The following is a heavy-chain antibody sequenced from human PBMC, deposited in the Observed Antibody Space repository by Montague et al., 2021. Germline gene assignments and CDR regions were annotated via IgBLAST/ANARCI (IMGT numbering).Heavy chain of an antibody. CDR3: ARVFSIWYVGWFDP. CDR1: GASITSNIYY. J-gene: IGHJ5*02. CDR2: IYYSGNS. D-gene: IGHD6-13*01. V-gene: IGHV4-39*07. Sequence: SETLSLTCTVSGASITSNIYYWGWTRQSPRKGLDWIGSIYYSGNSFYQPSLKSRITMAVDTSKNQFSLNLSSVTAADTAIYYCARVFSIWYVGWFDPWGQGTMVTVSS.